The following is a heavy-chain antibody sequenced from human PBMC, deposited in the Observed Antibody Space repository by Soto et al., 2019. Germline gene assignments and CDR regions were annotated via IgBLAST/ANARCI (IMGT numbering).Heavy chain of an antibody. CDR3: VYGSGSHSPRVYYYYGMDV. D-gene: IGHD3-10*01. Sequence: PGESLKISCKGSGYSFTSYWISWVRQMPGKGLEWMGRIDPSDSYTNYSPSFQGHVTISADKSISTAYLQWSSLKASDTAMYYCVYGSGSHSPRVYYYYGMDVWGQGTTVTVSS. V-gene: IGHV5-10-1*01. CDR1: GYSFTSYW. CDR2: IDPSDSYT. J-gene: IGHJ6*02.